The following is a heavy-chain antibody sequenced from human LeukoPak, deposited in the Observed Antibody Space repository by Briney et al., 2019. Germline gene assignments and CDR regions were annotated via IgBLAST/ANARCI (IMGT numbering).Heavy chain of an antibody. D-gene: IGHD6-13*01. CDR2: ISSSSYI. J-gene: IGHJ4*02. CDR1: GFTFSSYT. CDR3: ARDLHVPGYSSSWYQPLDY. Sequence: GGSLRLSCAASGFTFSSYTMKWVRQAPGKGLEWVSSISSSSYIHYADSVKGRFTISRDNAKNSLYLQMNSLRAEDTAVYYCARDLHVPGYSSSWYQPLDYWGQGTLVTVSS. V-gene: IGHV3-21*01.